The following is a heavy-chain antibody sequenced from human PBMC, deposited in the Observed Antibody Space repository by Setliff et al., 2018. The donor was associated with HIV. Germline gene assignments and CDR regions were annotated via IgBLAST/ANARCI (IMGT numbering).Heavy chain of an antibody. Sequence: KPSETLSLTCAVSGYSISTAYYWGWIRQPPGKGLEWIGSVYHSGTTYYNPSLKSRITISADTPKNQFSLKLSSVTAADTAVYYCAREGTYSGTYWVRRVASFDIWGQGTMVTVSS. D-gene: IGHD1-26*01. J-gene: IGHJ3*02. CDR2: VYHSGTT. CDR3: AREGTYSGTYWVRRVASFDI. CDR1: GYSISTAYY. V-gene: IGHV4-38-2*02.